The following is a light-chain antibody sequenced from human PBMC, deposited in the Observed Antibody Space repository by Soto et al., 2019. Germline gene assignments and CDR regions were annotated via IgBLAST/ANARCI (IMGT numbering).Light chain of an antibody. V-gene: IGLV2-14*01. J-gene: IGLJ1*01. CDR1: SSDIGAFTY. Sequence: QSALTQPASVSGSPGQSITISCTGSSSDIGAFTYVAWYQQHPGKAPKLIIHGVTNRPSGVSSLFSGSKSDYTASLTSSGLQDEDEADYYCSSYTPAFFYVFGTGTKLTVL. CDR3: SSYTPAFFYV. CDR2: GVT.